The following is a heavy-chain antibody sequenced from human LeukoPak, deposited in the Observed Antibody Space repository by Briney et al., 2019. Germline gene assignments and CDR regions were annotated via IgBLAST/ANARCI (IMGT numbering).Heavy chain of an antibody. Sequence: ASVKVSCKASGGTFSSYAISWVRQAPGQGLEWMGRIIPILGIANYAQKFQGRVTITADKSTIIAYMELSSLRAEETGVYYCAESRDSSGYYYWGQGTLVTVSS. CDR2: IIPILGIA. CDR1: GGTFSSYA. V-gene: IGHV1-69*04. CDR3: AESRDSSGYYY. J-gene: IGHJ4*02. D-gene: IGHD3-22*01.